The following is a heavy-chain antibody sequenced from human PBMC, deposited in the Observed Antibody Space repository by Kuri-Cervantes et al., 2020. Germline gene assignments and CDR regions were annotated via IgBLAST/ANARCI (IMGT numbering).Heavy chain of an antibody. CDR3: AKGTGFVMVTAMDY. J-gene: IGHJ4*02. CDR2: INPNSGGT. CDR1: GYTFTGYY. D-gene: IGHD2-21*02. V-gene: IGHV1-2*02. Sequence: ASVKVSCKASGYTFTGYYMHWVRQAPGQGLEWMGWINPNSGGTNYAQKFQGRVTMTRDTSISTAYMELSRLRSEDTAVYYCAKGTGFVMVTAMDYWGQGTLVTVSS.